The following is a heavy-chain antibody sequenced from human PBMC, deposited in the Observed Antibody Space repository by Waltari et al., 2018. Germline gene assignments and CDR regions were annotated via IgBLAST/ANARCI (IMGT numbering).Heavy chain of an antibody. D-gene: IGHD2-2*01. CDR2: LYSGGST. CDR3: AKDLIDCSTTSCWYDAFDI. Sequence: EVQLLDSGGGLVQPGGSLRLSCAAFGFTFSSYAMSWVRQDPGKGLEWVSVLYSGGSTYYADSVKGRFTISRDNSKNTLYLQMNSLRAEDTAVYYCAKDLIDCSTTSCWYDAFDIWGQGTMVTVSS. CDR1: GFTFSSYA. J-gene: IGHJ3*02. V-gene: IGHV3-23*03.